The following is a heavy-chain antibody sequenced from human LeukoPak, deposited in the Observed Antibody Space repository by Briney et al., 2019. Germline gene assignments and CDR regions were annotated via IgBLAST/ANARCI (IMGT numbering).Heavy chain of an antibody. CDR1: GYTLTELS. D-gene: IGHD6-19*01. CDR2: FDPEDGET. Sequence: ASVKVSCKVSGYTLTELSMHWVRQAHGKGLEWMGGFDPEDGETIYAQKFQGRVTMTEDTSTDTAYMELSSLRSEDTAVYYCATNRGSSGWYEESFLDYWGQGTLVTVSS. CDR3: ATNRGSSGWYEESFLDY. J-gene: IGHJ4*02. V-gene: IGHV1-24*01.